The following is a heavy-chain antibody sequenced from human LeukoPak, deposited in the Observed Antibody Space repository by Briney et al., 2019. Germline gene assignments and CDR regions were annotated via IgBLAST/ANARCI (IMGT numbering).Heavy chain of an antibody. Sequence: SETLSLTCTVSGGSISSYYWSWIRQPAGKGLEWIGRIYTSGSTNYNPSLKSRVTMSVDTSKNQFSLKLSSVTAADTAVYYCARGDFDWLSNYFDYWGQGTLVTVSS. CDR2: IYTSGST. CDR1: GGSISSYY. D-gene: IGHD3-9*01. V-gene: IGHV4-4*07. CDR3: ARGDFDWLSNYFDY. J-gene: IGHJ4*02.